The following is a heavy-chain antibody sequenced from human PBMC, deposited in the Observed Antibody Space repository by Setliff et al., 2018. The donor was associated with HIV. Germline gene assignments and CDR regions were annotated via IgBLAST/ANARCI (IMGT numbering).Heavy chain of an antibody. CDR2: INPNMGDT. V-gene: IGHV1-2*06. CDR3: ARQDIPTGYYLFDY. D-gene: IGHD3-9*01. J-gene: IGHJ4*02. CDR1: GYKFTGHH. Sequence: GASVKVSCKASGYKFTGHHIQWMRQAPGQGLEWMGRINPNMGDTQYAQMFQGRIIMTRDTSINTVYMELSSLTSDDTALYYCARQDIPTGYYLFDYRGQGTQVTVSS.